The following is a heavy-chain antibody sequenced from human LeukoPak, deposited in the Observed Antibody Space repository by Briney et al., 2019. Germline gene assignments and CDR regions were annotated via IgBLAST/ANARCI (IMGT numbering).Heavy chain of an antibody. CDR2: IRSRLYGGAA. J-gene: IGHJ4*02. Sequence: GGSLRLSCTGSGFTFGDYAMSWVRQAPGKGLEWVGLIRSRLYGGAAEYGASVKGRFTVSRDDSQRIAYLQMNSLKTDDTAVYYCSRGLTESGAKYYSDHWGQGTLVTVSS. CDR1: GFTFGDYA. CDR3: SRGLTESGAKYYSDH. D-gene: IGHD4/OR15-4a*01. V-gene: IGHV3-49*04.